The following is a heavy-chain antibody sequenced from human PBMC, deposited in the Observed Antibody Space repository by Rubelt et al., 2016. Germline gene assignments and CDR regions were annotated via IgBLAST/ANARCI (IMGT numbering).Heavy chain of an antibody. Sequence: QVQLVQSGAEVKKPGASVKVSCKASGYTFTSYDINWVRQATGQGLEWMGWMNPNSGNTGYAQKFQGRVTMTRNTSISTAYMGLGSLGFEDTAVYYCARMVNDFWSGYHNWFDPWGQGTLVTVSS. J-gene: IGHJ5*02. D-gene: IGHD3-3*01. CDR1: GYTFTSYD. CDR3: ARMVNDFWSGYHNWFDP. CDR2: MNPNSGNT. V-gene: IGHV1-8*01.